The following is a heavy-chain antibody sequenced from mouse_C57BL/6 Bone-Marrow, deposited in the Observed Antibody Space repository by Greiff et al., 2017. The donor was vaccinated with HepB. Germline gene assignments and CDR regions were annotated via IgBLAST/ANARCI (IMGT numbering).Heavy chain of an antibody. J-gene: IGHJ2*01. CDR1: GYTFTSYW. V-gene: IGHV1-50*01. Sequence: QVQLQQSGAELVKPGASVKLSCKASGYTFTSYWMLWVKQRPGQGLAWIGVIDPSDSYTNYNQQFKGKATLTVDTSSSTAYLQLSRLTSEDAAVYYCARGGYYGSFDYWGQGTTLTVSS. CDR3: ARGGYYGSFDY. CDR2: IDPSDSYT. D-gene: IGHD1-1*01.